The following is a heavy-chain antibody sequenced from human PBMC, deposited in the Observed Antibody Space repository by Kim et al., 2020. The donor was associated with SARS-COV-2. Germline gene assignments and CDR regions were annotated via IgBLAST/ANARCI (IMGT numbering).Heavy chain of an antibody. Sequence: GGSLRLSCAASGFTFSSYAMSWVRQAPGKGLEWVSAISGSGGSTYYADSVKGRFTISRDNSKNTLYLQMNSLRAEDTAVYYCAKDGGAAAGTAWWYYYYGMDVWGQGTTVTVSS. CDR2: ISGSGGST. CDR3: AKDGGAAAGTAWWYYYYGMDV. CDR1: GFTFSSYA. V-gene: IGHV3-23*01. J-gene: IGHJ6*02. D-gene: IGHD6-13*01.